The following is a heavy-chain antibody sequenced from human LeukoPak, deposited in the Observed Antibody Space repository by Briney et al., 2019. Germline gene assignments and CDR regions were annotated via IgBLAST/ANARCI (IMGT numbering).Heavy chain of an antibody. CDR3: ARAPGGSYAYYYYYMDV. Sequence: GGSLRLSCAASGFTFSSYEMNWVRQAPGKGLEWVSYISSSGSTIYYADSVKGRFTTSRDNAKNSLYLQMNSLRAEDTAVYYCARAPGGSYAYYYYYMDVWGKGTTVTVSS. J-gene: IGHJ6*03. V-gene: IGHV3-48*03. CDR1: GFTFSSYE. CDR2: ISSSGSTI. D-gene: IGHD1-26*01.